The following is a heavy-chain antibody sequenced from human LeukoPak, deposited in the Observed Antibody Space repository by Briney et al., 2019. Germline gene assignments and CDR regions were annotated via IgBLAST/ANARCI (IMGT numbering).Heavy chain of an antibody. CDR1: GGSFSGYY. D-gene: IGHD3-16*02. J-gene: IGHJ4*02. CDR3: ARVPTSYGYVWGSYRYSYYFDY. V-gene: IGHV4-34*01. CDR2: INHSGST. Sequence: SETLSLTCAVYGGSFSGYYWSWIRQPPGKGLEWIGEINHSGSTNYNPSLKSRVTTSVDTSKNQFSLKLSSVTAADTAVYYCARVPTSYGYVWGSYRYSYYFDYWGQGTLVTVSS.